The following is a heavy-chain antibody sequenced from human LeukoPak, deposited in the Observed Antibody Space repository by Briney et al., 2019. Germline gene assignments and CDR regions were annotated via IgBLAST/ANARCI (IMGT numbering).Heavy chain of an antibody. J-gene: IGHJ4*02. V-gene: IGHV3-33*06. CDR2: IWYDGSNK. CDR3: AKDRETWGSSGFDY. D-gene: IGHD7-27*01. Sequence: GGSLRLSCAASGFTFSSYGMHWVRQAPGKGLEWVAVIWYDGSNKYYADSVKGRFTISRDNSKNTLYLQMNSLRAEDTAVYYRAKDRETWGSSGFDYWGQGTLVTVSS. CDR1: GFTFSSYG.